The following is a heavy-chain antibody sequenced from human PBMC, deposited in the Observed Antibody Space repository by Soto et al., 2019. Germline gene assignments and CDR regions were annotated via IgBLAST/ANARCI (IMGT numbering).Heavy chain of an antibody. J-gene: IGHJ6*04. Sequence: GGSLRLSCAASGFTFSSYAMSWVRQAPGKGLEWVSAISGSGGSTYYADSVKGRFTISRDNSKNTLYLQMNSLRAEDTAVYYCAKSFIGVVISSLLAAEKDVWGKGTTVTVSS. D-gene: IGHD3-3*01. CDR1: GFTFSSYA. CDR3: AKSFIGVVISSLLAAEKDV. V-gene: IGHV3-23*01. CDR2: ISGSGGST.